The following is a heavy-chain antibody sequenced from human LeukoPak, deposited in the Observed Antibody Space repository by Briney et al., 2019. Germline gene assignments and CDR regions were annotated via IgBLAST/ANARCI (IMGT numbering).Heavy chain of an antibody. CDR1: GGSLSNYY. D-gene: IGHD3-3*01. CDR2: INDSGST. J-gene: IGHJ4*02. CDR3: ARGLLRVNFWSGYPYFDY. V-gene: IGHV4-34*01. Sequence: SETLSLTCAVYGGSLSNYYWSWIRQPPGKGLEWIGEINDSGSTNGNPSLMSRVTISVETSKNQFSLKLSSVTAADTAVYYCARGLLRVNFWSGYPYFDYWGQGTLVTVSS.